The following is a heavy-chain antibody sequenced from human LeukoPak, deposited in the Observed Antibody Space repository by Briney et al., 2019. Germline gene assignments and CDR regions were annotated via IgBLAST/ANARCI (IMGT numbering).Heavy chain of an antibody. V-gene: IGHV4-31*03. CDR1: GGSISSGGYY. D-gene: IGHD3-22*01. CDR2: IYYSGST. Sequence: PSETLSLTCTVSGGSISSGGYYWSWIRQHPGKGLEWIGYIYYSGSTYYNPSLKSRVTISVDTSKNQFSLKLSSVTAADTAVYYCARSYDSSGYYLGNFDYWGQGTLVTVSS. J-gene: IGHJ4*02. CDR3: ARSYDSSGYYLGNFDY.